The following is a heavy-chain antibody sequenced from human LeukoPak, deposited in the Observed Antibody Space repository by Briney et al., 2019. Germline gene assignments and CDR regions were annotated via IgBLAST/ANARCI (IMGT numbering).Heavy chain of an antibody. V-gene: IGHV4-59*08. CDR3: AGGSYHGTPSDY. D-gene: IGHD3-16*02. CDR1: GGSISSYY. Sequence: KPSETQSLTCTVSGGSISSYYWSWIRQPPGKGLEWIGYIYYSGSTNYNPSLKSRVTISVDTSKNQFSLKLSSVTAADTAVYYCAGGSYHGTPSDYWGQGTLVTVSS. J-gene: IGHJ4*02. CDR2: IYYSGST.